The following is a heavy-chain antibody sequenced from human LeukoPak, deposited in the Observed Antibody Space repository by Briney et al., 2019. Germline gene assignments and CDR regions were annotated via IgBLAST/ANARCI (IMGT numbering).Heavy chain of an antibody. D-gene: IGHD5-24*01. CDR2: INPSGGST. J-gene: IGHJ6*03. Sequence: GASVKVSCKASGYTFTSYYMHWVRQAPGQGLEWMGIINPSGGSTSYAQKFQGRVTMTRDTSTSTVYMELSSLRSEDTAVYYCARSLEMGGNPTSYYMDVWGKGTTVTVSS. V-gene: IGHV1-46*01. CDR1: GYTFTSYY. CDR3: ARSLEMGGNPTSYYMDV.